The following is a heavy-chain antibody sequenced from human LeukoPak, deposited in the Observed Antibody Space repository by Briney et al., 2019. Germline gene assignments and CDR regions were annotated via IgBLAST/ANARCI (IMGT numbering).Heavy chain of an antibody. CDR2: IYYSGST. J-gene: IGHJ3*02. CDR3: AREGSCSGGSCYNDAFDI. CDR1: GGSISSSSYY. V-gene: IGHV4-39*07. D-gene: IGHD2-15*01. Sequence: SETLSLTCTVSGGSISSSSYYWGWIRQPPGKGLEWIGSIYYSGSTYYNPSLKSRVTISVDTSKNQFSLKLSSVPAADTAVYYCAREGSCSGGSCYNDAFDIWGQGTMVTVSS.